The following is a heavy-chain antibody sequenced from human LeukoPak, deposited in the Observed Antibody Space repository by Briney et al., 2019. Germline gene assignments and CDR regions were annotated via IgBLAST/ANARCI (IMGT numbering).Heavy chain of an antibody. Sequence: GRSLRLSCAASGFTFSSYAMHWVRQAPGKGLEWVAVISYDGSNKYYADSVKGRFTISRDNSKNTLYLQMNSLRAEDTAVYYCVGGSGSYYRYYYYGMDVWGEGTTVTVSS. V-gene: IGHV3-30*04. D-gene: IGHD3-10*01. J-gene: IGHJ6*04. CDR3: VGGSGSYYRYYYYGMDV. CDR1: GFTFSSYA. CDR2: ISYDGSNK.